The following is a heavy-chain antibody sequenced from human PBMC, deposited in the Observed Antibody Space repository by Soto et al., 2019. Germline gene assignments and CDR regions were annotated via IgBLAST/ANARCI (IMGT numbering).Heavy chain of an antibody. V-gene: IGHV3-7*03. J-gene: IGHJ4*02. D-gene: IGHD2-21*02. CDR2: IKQDGGEK. CDR3: ARVGGAWYVDY. Sequence: PGGSLRLSCAGSGFTFSTYWMSWVRQAPGKGLEWVATIKQDGGEKYYVDSVKGRFTISRDNAKNSLYLQMNSLRAEDTALYYCARVGGAWYVDYWGQGTLVTVSS. CDR1: GFTFSTYW.